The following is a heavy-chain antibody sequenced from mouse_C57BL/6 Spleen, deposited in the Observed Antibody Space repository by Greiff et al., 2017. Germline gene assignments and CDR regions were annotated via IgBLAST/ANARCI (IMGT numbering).Heavy chain of an antibody. CDR3: AKQYYGSSYEWYFDG. Sequence: QVQLQQSGPELVKPGASVKISCKASGYAFSSSWMNWVKQRPGKGLEWIGRIYPGDGGTNYNGKFKGKATLTADKSSSTAYMLHSSLTSEDSAVYFCAKQYYGSSYEWYFDGWGTGTTVTVSS. CDR2: IYPGDGGT. D-gene: IGHD1-1*01. V-gene: IGHV1-82*01. CDR1: GYAFSSSW. J-gene: IGHJ1*03.